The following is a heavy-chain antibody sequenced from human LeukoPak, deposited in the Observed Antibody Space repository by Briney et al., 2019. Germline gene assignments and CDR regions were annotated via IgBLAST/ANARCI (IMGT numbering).Heavy chain of an antibody. CDR2: TYYRSKWYN. Sequence: SQTLSLTCAISGDSVSGNSAAWNWIRQSPSRGLEWLGRTYYRSKWYNDYAVSVKSRITINPDTSKNQFSLQLNSVTPEDTAVYYCARDWVVVVPAAITYYYGMDVWGQGTTVTVSS. CDR3: ARDWVVVVPAAITYYYGMDV. D-gene: IGHD2-2*01. CDR1: GDSVSGNSAA. V-gene: IGHV6-1*01. J-gene: IGHJ6*02.